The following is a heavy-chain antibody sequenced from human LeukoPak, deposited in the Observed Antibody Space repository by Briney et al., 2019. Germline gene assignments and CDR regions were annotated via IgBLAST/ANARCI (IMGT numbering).Heavy chain of an antibody. CDR2: IKQDGGEA. CDR3: ARDKQVGATLLDF. Sequence: PGGSLRLSCVASGFTFSSYWMSWVRQAPGKGLEWVANIKQDGGEAYYVDSVKGRFIISRDNAKNSLYLEMNSLRVDDTAAYYCARDKQVGATLLDFWGQGTLVTVSS. V-gene: IGHV3-7*01. CDR1: GFTFSSYW. D-gene: IGHD1-26*01. J-gene: IGHJ4*02.